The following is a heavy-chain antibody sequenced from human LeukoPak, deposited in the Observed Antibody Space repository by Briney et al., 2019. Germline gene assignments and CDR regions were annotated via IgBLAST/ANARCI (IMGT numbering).Heavy chain of an antibody. V-gene: IGHV3-48*03. CDR3: ATRVPYTGYKN. CDR2: MSRSGTTI. Sequence: GGSLGLSCTISGLTLSSYELNWVRQAPGKGLEWVSYMSRSGTTIYYADSVKGRFTISRDNAKNSLYLQMNSLRVEDTAVYYCATRVPYTGYKNWGQGTLVTVSS. J-gene: IGHJ4*02. D-gene: IGHD5-24*01. CDR1: GLTLSSYE.